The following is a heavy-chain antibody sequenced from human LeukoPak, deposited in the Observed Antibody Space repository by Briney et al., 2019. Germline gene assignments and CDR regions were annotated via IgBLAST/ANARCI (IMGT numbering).Heavy chain of an antibody. J-gene: IGHJ4*02. CDR1: GFTFSSYG. V-gene: IGHV3-30*02. CDR3: AKVASGYSYGFIEDY. CDR2: IRYDGSNK. Sequence: GGSLRLSCAASGFTFSSYGMHRVRQAPGKGLEWVAFIRYDGSNKYYADSVKGRFTISRDNSKNTLYLQMNSLRAGDTAVYYCAKVASGYSYGFIEDYWGQGTLVTVSS. D-gene: IGHD5-18*01.